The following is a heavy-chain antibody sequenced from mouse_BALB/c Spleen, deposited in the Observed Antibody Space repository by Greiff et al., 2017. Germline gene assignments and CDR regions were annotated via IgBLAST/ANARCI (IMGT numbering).Heavy chain of an antibody. V-gene: IGHV5-9-3*01. J-gene: IGHJ3*01. Sequence: EVQLVESGGGLVKPGGSLKLSCAASGFTFSSYAMSWVRQTPEKRLEWVATISSGGSYTYYPDSVKGRFTISRDNAKNTLYLQMSSLRSEDTAMYYCARQAYRALAYWGQGTLVTVSA. CDR3: ARQAYRALAY. CDR2: ISSGGSYT. CDR1: GFTFSSYA. D-gene: IGHD2-14*01.